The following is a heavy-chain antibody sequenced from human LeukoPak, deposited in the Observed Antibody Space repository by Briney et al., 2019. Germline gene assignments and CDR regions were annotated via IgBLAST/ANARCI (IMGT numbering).Heavy chain of an antibody. Sequence: GGSLRLSCVASGFTLSNYTMHWVRQAPGKGLEYVSVISSNGGSTYYANSVKGRFTISRDNAKNSLYLQMNSLRAEDTAVYYCARAVFICSSTSCPYYFDYWGQGTLVTVSS. CDR2: ISSNGGST. D-gene: IGHD2-2*01. V-gene: IGHV3-64*01. CDR1: GFTLSNYT. CDR3: ARAVFICSSTSCPYYFDY. J-gene: IGHJ4*02.